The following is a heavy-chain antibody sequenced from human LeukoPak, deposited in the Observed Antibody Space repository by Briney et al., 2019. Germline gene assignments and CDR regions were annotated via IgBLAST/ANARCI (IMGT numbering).Heavy chain of an antibody. CDR3: ARLRYHDFWSGYWKYYYYMDV. Sequence: GGSLRLSCAASGFTLSSYWMSWVRQAPGKGLEWVANIKQDGSEKYYVDSVKGRFTISRDNAKNSLYLQMNSLRAEDTAVYYCARLRYHDFWSGYWKYYYYMDVWGKGATVTVSS. CDR1: GFTLSSYW. J-gene: IGHJ6*03. CDR2: IKQDGSEK. D-gene: IGHD3-3*01. V-gene: IGHV3-7*01.